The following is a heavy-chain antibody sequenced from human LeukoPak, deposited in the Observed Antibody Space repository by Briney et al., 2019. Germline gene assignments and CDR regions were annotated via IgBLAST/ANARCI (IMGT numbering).Heavy chain of an antibody. D-gene: IGHD4-17*01. CDR3: ARDGDYGEKGYYYYGMDV. Sequence: AGGSLRLSCAASGFTFSSFEMNWVRQAPGKGLEWVSYISSSGSTIYYADSVKGRFTISRDNAKNSLYLQMNSLRAEDTAVYYCARDGDYGEKGYYYYGMDVWGQGTTVTVSS. CDR1: GFTFSSFE. CDR2: ISSSGSTI. J-gene: IGHJ6*02. V-gene: IGHV3-48*03.